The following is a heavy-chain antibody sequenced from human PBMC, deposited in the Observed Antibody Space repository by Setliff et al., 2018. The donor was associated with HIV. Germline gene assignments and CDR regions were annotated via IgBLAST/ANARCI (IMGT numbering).Heavy chain of an antibody. CDR2: MSTGGDIK. Sequence: GGSLRLSCAATGFTFSSYVLHWVRQAPGKGLEWVAVMSTGGDIKIYADSVKGRFTISRDNSKNTLFLQMNSLRPEDTAVYYCARGPEYYDFWSGYNQDIWASDYWGRGTLVTVSS. CDR3: ARGPEYYDFWSGYNQDIWASDY. V-gene: IGHV3-30-3*01. J-gene: IGHJ4*03. D-gene: IGHD3-3*01. CDR1: GFTFSSYV.